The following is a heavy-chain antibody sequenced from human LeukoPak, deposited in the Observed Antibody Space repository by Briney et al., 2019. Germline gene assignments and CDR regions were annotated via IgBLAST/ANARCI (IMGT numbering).Heavy chain of an antibody. J-gene: IGHJ3*02. CDR2: IYYSGST. Sequence: PSETLSLTCTVSGGSISSGDYYWSWIRQPPGKGLEWIGYIYYSGSTYYNPSLKSRVTISVDTSKNQFSLKLSSVTAADTAVYYCAGEYGDYGAFDIWGQGTMVTVSS. V-gene: IGHV4-30-4*08. CDR1: GGSISSGDYY. CDR3: AGEYGDYGAFDI. D-gene: IGHD4-17*01.